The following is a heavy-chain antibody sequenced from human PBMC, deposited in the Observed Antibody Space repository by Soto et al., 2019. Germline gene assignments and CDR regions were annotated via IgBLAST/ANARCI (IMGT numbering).Heavy chain of an antibody. Sequence: GASVKVSCKASGYTFTSYDINWVRQATGQGLEWMGWMNPNSGNTGYAQKFQGRVTMTRNTSISTAYMELSSLRSEDTAVYYCARARSRSTVTIASYYFDFWGQGTLVTVSS. CDR3: ARARSRSTVTIASYYFDF. D-gene: IGHD4-17*01. CDR1: GYTFTSYD. J-gene: IGHJ4*02. V-gene: IGHV1-8*01. CDR2: MNPNSGNT.